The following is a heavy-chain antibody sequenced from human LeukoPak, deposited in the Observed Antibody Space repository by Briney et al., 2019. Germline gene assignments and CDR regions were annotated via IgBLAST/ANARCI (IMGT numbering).Heavy chain of an antibody. V-gene: IGHV1-69*13. CDR1: GGTFSSYA. J-gene: IGHJ5*02. CDR2: IIPIFGTA. CDR3: ARDLPDVQAAVRSKQENWFDP. D-gene: IGHD6-13*01. Sequence: ASVKVSCKASGGTFSSYAISWVRQAPGQGLEWMGGIIPIFGTANYAQKFQGRVTITADESTSTAYMELSSLRSEDTAVYYCARDLPDVQAAVRSKQENWFDPWGQGTLVTVSS.